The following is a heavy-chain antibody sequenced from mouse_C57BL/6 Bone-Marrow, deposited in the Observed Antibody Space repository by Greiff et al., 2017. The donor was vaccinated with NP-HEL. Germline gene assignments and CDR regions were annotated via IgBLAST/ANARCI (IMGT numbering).Heavy chain of an antibody. J-gene: IGHJ2*01. V-gene: IGHV5-6*01. D-gene: IGHD2-2*01. CDR1: GFTFSSYG. Sequence: EVQLVESGGDLVKPGGSPKLSCAASGFTFSSYGMSWVRQTPDKRLEWVATISSGGSYTYYPDSVKGRFTISRDNAKNTLYLQMSSLKSEDTAMYYCARHGSVDYWGQGTTLTVSS. CDR3: ARHGSVDY. CDR2: ISSGGSYT.